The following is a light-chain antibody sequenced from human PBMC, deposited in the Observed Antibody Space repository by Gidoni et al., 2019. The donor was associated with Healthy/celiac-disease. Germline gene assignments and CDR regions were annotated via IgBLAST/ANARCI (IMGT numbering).Light chain of an antibody. CDR2: GAS. J-gene: IGKJ4*01. V-gene: IGKV3-15*01. CDR3: QQYNNWPRT. Sequence: EIVMMQSPATLSVSPGERATLSCRASQSVSSNLAWYQQKPGQAPRLLIYGASTRATGIPARFSGSGSGTEFTLTISSLQSEDFAFYYCQQYNNWPRTFGQGTKVEIK. CDR1: QSVSSN.